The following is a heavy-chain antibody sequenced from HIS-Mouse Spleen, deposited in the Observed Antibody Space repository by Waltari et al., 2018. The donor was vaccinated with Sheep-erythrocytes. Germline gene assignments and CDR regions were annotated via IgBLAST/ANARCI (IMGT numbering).Heavy chain of an antibody. D-gene: IGHD3-3*01. CDR3: ARDEGTYYDFWSGYPPSYYFDY. CDR2: IYYSGST. V-gene: IGHV4-39*07. Sequence: ISCTVSGGSISSSSYYWGWIRQPPGKGLDWIGSIYYSGSTYYNPSLKSRVTISVDTSKNQFSLKLSSVTAADTAVYYCARDEGTYYDFWSGYPPSYYFDYWGQGTLVTVSS. J-gene: IGHJ4*02. CDR1: GGSISSSSYY.